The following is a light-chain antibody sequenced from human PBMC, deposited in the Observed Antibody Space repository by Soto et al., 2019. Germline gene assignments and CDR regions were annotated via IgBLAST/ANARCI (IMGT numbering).Light chain of an antibody. Sequence: EIVLTQSPGTVSLSPGERATLSCRASQSVRDNYLAWYQQKPGQAPSLLIFDTSRRATGIPDRFTGSGSGTDFALTISRVEPQDIAVYFCQRYGSSPGTFGQGTKV. J-gene: IGKJ1*01. CDR1: QSVRDNY. V-gene: IGKV3-20*01. CDR2: DTS. CDR3: QRYGSSPGT.